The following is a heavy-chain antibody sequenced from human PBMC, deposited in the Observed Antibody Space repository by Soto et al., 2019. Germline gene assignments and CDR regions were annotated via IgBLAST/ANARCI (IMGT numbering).Heavy chain of an antibody. CDR3: TSAGRGLMVYANDY. V-gene: IGHV3-73*02. J-gene: IGHJ4*02. Sequence: EVQLVESGGGLVQPGGSLKISCAASGFTFSGSAMHWVRQASGKGLEWVGRIRSKANSYATAYAASVKGRFTISRDDSKNTAYLQMNSLKTEDTAVYYCTSAGRGLMVYANDYWGQGTLVTVSS. D-gene: IGHD2-8*01. CDR1: GFTFSGSA. CDR2: IRSKANSYAT.